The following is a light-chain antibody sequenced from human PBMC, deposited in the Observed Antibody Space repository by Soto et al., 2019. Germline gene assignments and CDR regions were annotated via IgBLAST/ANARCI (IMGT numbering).Light chain of an antibody. CDR1: SSDVGGYNY. CDR2: DVT. Sequence: QSALTQPRSVSGSPGQSFTISCTGTSSDVGGYNYVSWYQQHPGKAPKLMIYDVTKRPSGVPDRFSGSKPGNTASLTISGLQAEDEADYYCCSYAGSYTYVFGTGTKVTVL. V-gene: IGLV2-11*01. J-gene: IGLJ1*01. CDR3: CSYAGSYTYV.